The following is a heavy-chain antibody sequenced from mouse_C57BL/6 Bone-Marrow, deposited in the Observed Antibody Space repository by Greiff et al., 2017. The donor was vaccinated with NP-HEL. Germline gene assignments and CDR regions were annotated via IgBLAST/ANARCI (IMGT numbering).Heavy chain of an antibody. J-gene: IGHJ2*01. CDR1: GYTFTSYW. Sequence: QVQLQQPGAELVKPGASVKLSCKASGYTFTSYWMHWVKQMPGQGLEWIGMIHPNSGSTNYNEKFKSKATLTVDKSSSTAYMQLSSLTSEDSAVYYCALITTVVDFDYWGQGTTLTVSS. CDR3: ALITTVVDFDY. V-gene: IGHV1-64*01. D-gene: IGHD1-1*01. CDR2: IHPNSGST.